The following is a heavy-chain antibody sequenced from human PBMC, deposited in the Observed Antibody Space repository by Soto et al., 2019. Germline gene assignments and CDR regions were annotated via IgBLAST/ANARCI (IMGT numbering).Heavy chain of an antibody. Sequence: GGSLRLSCAASGFTFSSYWMHWVRQAPGKGLVWVSRINSDGSSTSYADSVKGRFTISRDNAKNTVYLQMNSLRAEDTAVYYCARQVGSTRYYFDRWGQGTLVTVSS. V-gene: IGHV3-74*01. CDR3: ARQVGSTRYYFDR. J-gene: IGHJ4*02. CDR2: INSDGSST. CDR1: GFTFSSYW. D-gene: IGHD1-26*01.